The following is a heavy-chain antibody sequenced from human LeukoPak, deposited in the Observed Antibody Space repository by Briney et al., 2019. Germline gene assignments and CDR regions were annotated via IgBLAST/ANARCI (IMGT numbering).Heavy chain of an antibody. CDR3: ARGLNPMVYATSSGFDP. Sequence: GSLRLSCAASGFTFSSYSMNWVRPAPGKGLEWVSSISSSSSYIYYADSVKGRFTISRDNAKNSLYLQMNSLRAEDTAVYYCARGLNPMVYATSSGFDPWGQGTLVTVSS. V-gene: IGHV3-21*01. CDR1: GFTFSSYS. D-gene: IGHD2-8*01. CDR2: ISSSSSYI. J-gene: IGHJ5*02.